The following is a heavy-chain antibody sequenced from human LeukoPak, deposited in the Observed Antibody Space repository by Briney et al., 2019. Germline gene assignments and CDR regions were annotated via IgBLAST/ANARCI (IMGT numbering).Heavy chain of an antibody. CDR1: GFTFSASA. J-gene: IGHJ4*02. Sequence: PGGSLRLSCAASGFTFSASAMYWVRQAPGKGLEWVSSISPSSSSIYYADSVRGRFTVSRDNAKNSLYLQMNSLRAEDTAVYYCARDRWSYDPQGGFDCWGQGTLVTVSS. CDR2: ISPSSSSI. V-gene: IGHV3-21*04. D-gene: IGHD3-22*01. CDR3: ARDRWSYDPQGGFDC.